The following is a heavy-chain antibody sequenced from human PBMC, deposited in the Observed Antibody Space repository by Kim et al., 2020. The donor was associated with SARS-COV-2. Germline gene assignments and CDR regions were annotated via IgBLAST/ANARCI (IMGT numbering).Heavy chain of an antibody. CDR1: GYPFSLYG. J-gene: IGHJ4*02. Sequence: ASVKVSCKASGYPFSLYGIHWVRRAPGQRLEWMGWINPGNGNTKYSEKFQVRVTFTRDTSATTTYMELSRLRSEDTAVYYCARDSAGTDWNYDKGYWDYWGQGTLVTVSS. CDR2: INPGNGNT. V-gene: IGHV1-3*01. D-gene: IGHD3-16*01. CDR3: ARDSAGTDWNYDKGYWDY.